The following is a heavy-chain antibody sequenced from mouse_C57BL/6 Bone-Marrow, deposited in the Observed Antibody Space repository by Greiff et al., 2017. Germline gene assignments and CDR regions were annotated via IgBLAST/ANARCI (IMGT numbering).Heavy chain of an antibody. V-gene: IGHV1-69*01. D-gene: IGHD2-4*01. CDR1: GYTFTSYW. CDR2: IDPSDSYT. J-gene: IGHJ2*01. Sequence: VQLQQPGAELVMPGASVKLSCKASGYTFTSYWMHWVKQRPGQGLEWIGEIDPSDSYTNYNQKFKGKSTLTVAKSSSTAYMQLSSLTSEDSAVYYCAVYYDYDEDFDYWGQGTTLTVSS. CDR3: AVYYDYDEDFDY.